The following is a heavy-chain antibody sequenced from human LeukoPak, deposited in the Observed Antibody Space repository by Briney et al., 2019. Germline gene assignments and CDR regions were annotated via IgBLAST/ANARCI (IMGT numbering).Heavy chain of an antibody. V-gene: IGHV3-30-3*01. CDR3: ARRAAAGTPYYYYGMDV. CDR1: GFTFSSYA. Sequence: PGGSLRLSCAASGFTFSSYAMHWVRQAPGKGLEWVAVISYDGSNKYYADSVKGRFTISRDSSKNTLYLQMNSLRAEDTAVYYCARRAAAGTPYYYYGMDVWGQGTTVTVSS. D-gene: IGHD6-13*01. J-gene: IGHJ6*02. CDR2: ISYDGSNK.